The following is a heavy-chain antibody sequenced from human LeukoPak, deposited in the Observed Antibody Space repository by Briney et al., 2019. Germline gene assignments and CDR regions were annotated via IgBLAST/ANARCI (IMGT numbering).Heavy chain of an antibody. CDR2: INPSGGST. D-gene: IGHD5-18*01. V-gene: IGHV1-46*01. Sequence: ASVKVSCKASGYTFTSYYMHWVRQAPGQGLEWMGIINPSGGSTSYAQKFQGRVTMTRDTSTSTVYMELSSLRSEDTAVYYCAKDTPRGYNYGYFDYWGQETLLTVSS. CDR3: AKDTPRGYNYGYFDY. CDR1: GYTFTSYY. J-gene: IGHJ4*02.